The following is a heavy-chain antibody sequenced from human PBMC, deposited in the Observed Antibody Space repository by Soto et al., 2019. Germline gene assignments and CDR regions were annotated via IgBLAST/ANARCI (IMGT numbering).Heavy chain of an antibody. J-gene: IGHJ4*02. CDR3: ARDPLRSIAVADPYYFDY. Sequence: GGSLRLSCAASGFTFSSYAMHWVRQAPGKGLEWVAVISYDGSNKYYADSVKGRFTISRDNSKNTLYLQMNSLRAEDTAVYYCARDPLRSIAVADPYYFDYWGQGTLVTVSS. CDR2: ISYDGSNK. CDR1: GFTFSSYA. D-gene: IGHD6-19*01. V-gene: IGHV3-30-3*01.